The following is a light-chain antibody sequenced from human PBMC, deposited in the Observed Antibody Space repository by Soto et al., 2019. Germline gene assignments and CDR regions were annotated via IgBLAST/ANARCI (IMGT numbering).Light chain of an antibody. J-gene: IGLJ2*01. CDR2: EVS. CDR3: SSYAGSNNYVL. Sequence: QSVLTQPPSASGSPGQSVTISCTGTSSDVGGYNYVSWYQQHPGKAPKLMIYEVSQRPSGVPDRFSGSKSGNTASLTVSGRQSEDDGDYYCSSYAGSNNYVLFGGGTKLTVL. CDR1: SSDVGGYNY. V-gene: IGLV2-8*01.